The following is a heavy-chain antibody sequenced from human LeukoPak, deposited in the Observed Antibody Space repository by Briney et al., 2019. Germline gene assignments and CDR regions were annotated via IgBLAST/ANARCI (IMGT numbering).Heavy chain of an antibody. J-gene: IGHJ6*02. D-gene: IGHD3-3*01. Sequence: ASVKVSCKASGYTFTSYYMHWVRQAPGQGLEWMGIINPSGGSTSYAQKFQGRVTMTRDTSTSAVYMELSSLRSEDTAVYYCARDPKYPLAEYYDFLSGYPYYYYGMDVWGQGTTVTVSS. CDR3: ARDPKYPLAEYYDFLSGYPYYYYGMDV. V-gene: IGHV1-46*01. CDR1: GYTFTSYY. CDR2: INPSGGST.